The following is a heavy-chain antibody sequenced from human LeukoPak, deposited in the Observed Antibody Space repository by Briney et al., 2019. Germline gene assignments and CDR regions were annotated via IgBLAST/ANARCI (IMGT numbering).Heavy chain of an antibody. J-gene: IGHJ4*02. CDR2: IYYSGST. CDR3: ARGGYSYGL. CDR1: GGSISSSY. D-gene: IGHD5-18*01. Sequence: PSETLSLTCTVSGGSISSSYWSWIRQPPGKGLEWIGYIYYSGSTNYNPSLESRVTISVDTSKNQFSLKLSSVTAADTAVYYCARGGYSYGLWGQGTLVTVSS. V-gene: IGHV4-59*01.